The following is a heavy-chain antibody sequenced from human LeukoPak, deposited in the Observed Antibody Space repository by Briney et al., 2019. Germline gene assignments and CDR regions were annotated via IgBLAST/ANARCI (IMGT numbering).Heavy chain of an antibody. V-gene: IGHV5-51*01. CDR2: IYPGDSDT. Sequence: GESLQISCKGSGSIFTSYWIGWVRQLPGKGLEWMGIIYPGDSDTRYSPSFQGQVTISADKSISTAYLQWSSLKASDTAMYYCARRVVGATFDYWGQGTLVTVSS. CDR1: GSIFTSYW. CDR3: ARRVVGATFDY. D-gene: IGHD1-26*01. J-gene: IGHJ4*02.